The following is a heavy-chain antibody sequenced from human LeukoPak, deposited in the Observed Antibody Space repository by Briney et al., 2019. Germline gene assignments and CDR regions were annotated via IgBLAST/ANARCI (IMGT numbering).Heavy chain of an antibody. J-gene: IGHJ4*02. CDR3: ARDQADYYDTSGYSH. D-gene: IGHD3-22*01. V-gene: IGHV4-61*02. Sequence: SETLSLTCTVSGGSISSGSYSWNWIRQPAGKGLGWIGRIYTSGSTNYNPSLKSRVTISVDTSKNQFSLKLSSVTAADTAVYYCARDQADYYDTSGYSHWGQGTLVTVSS. CDR2: IYTSGST. CDR1: GGSISSGSYS.